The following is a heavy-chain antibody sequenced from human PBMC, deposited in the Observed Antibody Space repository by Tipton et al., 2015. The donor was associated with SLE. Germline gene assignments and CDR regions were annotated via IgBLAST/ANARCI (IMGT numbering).Heavy chain of an antibody. V-gene: IGHV4-61*09. D-gene: IGHD4-17*01. Sequence: TLSLTCTVSGGSISSGRYYWSWFRPPAGKGLEWIGHIYTSGSTNYNPPLKSRVTISVDTSKNQFSLKLSSVTAADTAVYYCAREAATVNHDAFDIWGQGTMVTVSS. CDR3: AREAATVNHDAFDI. J-gene: IGHJ3*02. CDR1: GGSISSGRYY. CDR2: IYTSGST.